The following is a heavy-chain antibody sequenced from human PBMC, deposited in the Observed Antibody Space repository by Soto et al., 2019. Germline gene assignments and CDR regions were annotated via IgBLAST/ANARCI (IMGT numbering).Heavy chain of an antibody. J-gene: IGHJ6*02. CDR3: ARNTMVRGVTNLFYYGMDV. CDR1: GFTFSSYD. D-gene: IGHD3-10*01. V-gene: IGHV3-13*04. Sequence: PGGSLRLSCAASGFTFSSYDMHWVRQATGKGLEWVSAIGTAGNTYYSGSVKGRFTISRENAKNSLYLQMNSLRAGDTALYYCARNTMVRGVTNLFYYGMDVWGQGTTVTVSS. CDR2: IGTAGNT.